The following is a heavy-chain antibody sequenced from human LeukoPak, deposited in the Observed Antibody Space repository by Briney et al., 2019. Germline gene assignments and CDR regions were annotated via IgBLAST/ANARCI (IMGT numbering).Heavy chain of an antibody. CDR2: TSSDGSIK. D-gene: IGHD3-22*01. CDR3: AREYYYDSSGYYYLDAFDI. CDR1: GFTFSSYS. V-gene: IGHV3-30*04. J-gene: IGHJ3*02. Sequence: GGSLRLSCAASGFTFSSYSMHWVRQAPGKGLEWVAVTSSDGSIKYYADSVKGRFTISRENAKNSLYLQMNSLRAEDTAVYYCAREYYYDSSGYYYLDAFDIWGQGTMVTVSS.